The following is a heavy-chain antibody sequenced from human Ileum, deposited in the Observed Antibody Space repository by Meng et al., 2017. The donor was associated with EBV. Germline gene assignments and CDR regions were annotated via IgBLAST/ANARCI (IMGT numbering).Heavy chain of an antibody. CDR1: GYSFNKFA. V-gene: IGHV7-4-1*02. J-gene: IGHJ4*02. Sequence: QVQLLQSGVELKKPGASVKVSCKASGYSFNKFAINWVRQAPGQGLEWVGWINTKTGDPRYAQGFTGRFVFSLDTSVSTAYLQISSLKPEDTAVYYCVRDGRSINLLDYWGQGTLVTVSS. CDR3: VRDGRSINLLDY. CDR2: INTKTGDP. D-gene: IGHD2-15*01.